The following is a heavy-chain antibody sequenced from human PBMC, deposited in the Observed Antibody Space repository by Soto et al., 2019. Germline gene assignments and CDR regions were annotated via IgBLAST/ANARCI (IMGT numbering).Heavy chain of an antibody. D-gene: IGHD3-22*01. Sequence: PSETLSLTCTVSGGSISSGGYYWSWIRQHPGKGLEWIGYIYYSGSTYCNPSLKSRVTISVDTSKNQFSLKMSSVTAADTAVYYCASLRDYYDSSGYSHYYGMDVWGQGTTVTVSS. CDR3: ASLRDYYDSSGYSHYYGMDV. CDR1: GGSISSGGYY. CDR2: IYYSGST. J-gene: IGHJ6*02. V-gene: IGHV4-31*03.